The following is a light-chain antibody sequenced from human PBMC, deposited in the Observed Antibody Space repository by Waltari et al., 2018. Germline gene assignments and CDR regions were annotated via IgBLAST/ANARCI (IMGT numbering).Light chain of an antibody. J-gene: IGKJ1*01. CDR3: QQYYRSRT. Sequence: DIVMTQSPDSLAVSLAERATINCKSSQSVLYSSNNKNYLAGYQQKPGQPPKLLIRWASTRESGVPDRFSGSGSGTDFTLTISSLQAEDVAVYYCQQYYRSRTFGQGTRVEIK. CDR1: QSVLYSSNNKNY. CDR2: WAS. V-gene: IGKV4-1*01.